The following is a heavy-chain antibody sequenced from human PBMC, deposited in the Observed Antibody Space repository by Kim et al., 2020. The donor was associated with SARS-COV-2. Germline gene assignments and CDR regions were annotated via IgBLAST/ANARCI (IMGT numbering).Heavy chain of an antibody. CDR2: IKQDGSER. CDR1: GLTFSSSW. CDR3: VRLGRYSGNKYYFDY. V-gene: IGHV3-7*03. D-gene: IGHD6-13*01. J-gene: IGHJ4*02. Sequence: GGSLRLSCAASGLTFSSSWMSWVRQAPGKGLEWVANIKQDGSERHYVDSVEGRFTISRDNVKNSLSLQMVSLRAEDTALYFCVRLGRYSGNKYYFDYWGQGTLVTVSS.